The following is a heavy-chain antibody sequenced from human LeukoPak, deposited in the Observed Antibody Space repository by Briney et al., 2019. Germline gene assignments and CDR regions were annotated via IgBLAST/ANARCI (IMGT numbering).Heavy chain of an antibody. D-gene: IGHD3-10*01. CDR1: GFTFSRYW. CDR3: ARAPGSISIY. J-gene: IGHJ4*02. V-gene: IGHV3-74*01. CDR2: INTDGSST. Sequence: GGSLRLSCAASGFTFSRYWMHWVRQAPGKGLVWVSRINTDGSSTGYADSVKGRFTISRDDAKSTLYLQMNSLRAEDTAVYYCARAPGSISIYWGQGTLVTVSS.